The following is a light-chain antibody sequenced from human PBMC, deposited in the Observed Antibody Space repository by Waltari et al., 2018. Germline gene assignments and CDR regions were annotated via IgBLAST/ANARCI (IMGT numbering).Light chain of an antibody. CDR3: QSYDTSLSVV. Sequence: QSVLTQPPSVSGAPGQRVPIPCTWSGSNLGAGYDCLWYQQLPGKAPKLPIYGTSTRPLGVPDRYFGSQSGTSASLAITGLQAEDEADYYCQSYDTSLSVVFGGGTKLTVL. J-gene: IGLJ2*01. CDR1: GSNLGAGYD. CDR2: GTS. V-gene: IGLV1-40*01.